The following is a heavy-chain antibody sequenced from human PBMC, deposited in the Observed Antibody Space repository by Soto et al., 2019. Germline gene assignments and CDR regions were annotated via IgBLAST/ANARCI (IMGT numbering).Heavy chain of an antibody. CDR2: ILPRDSDS. CDR1: GYSFPDFW. Sequence: GESLKISCEAFGYSFPDFWIGWVRQMPGKGLEWVGIILPRDSDSRYSPSFEGRVTISADNSISTAYLQWSSLTASDTAMYFCVRHKNGYNPLDYWGRGTLVTVSS. D-gene: IGHD5-18*01. J-gene: IGHJ4*02. V-gene: IGHV5-51*01. CDR3: VRHKNGYNPLDY.